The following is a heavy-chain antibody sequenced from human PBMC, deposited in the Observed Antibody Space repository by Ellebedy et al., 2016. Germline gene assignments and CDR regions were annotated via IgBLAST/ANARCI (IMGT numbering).Heavy chain of an antibody. CDR3: ARDSGSSWFDY. D-gene: IGHD6-13*01. Sequence: GGSLRLSCAASGFTFSNYAMHWVRQAPGKGLEWVAVLSFDAVNKFYADSVRGRFTISRDNSKNTLYLQMNSLRAEDAGIYYCARDSGSSWFDYWGQGTLVTVSS. J-gene: IGHJ5*01. V-gene: IGHV3-30*04. CDR2: LSFDAVNK. CDR1: GFTFSNYA.